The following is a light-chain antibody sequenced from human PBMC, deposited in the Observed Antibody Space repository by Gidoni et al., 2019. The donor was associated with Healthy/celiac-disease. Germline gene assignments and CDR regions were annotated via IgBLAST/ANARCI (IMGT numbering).Light chain of an antibody. CDR1: SSDVGSYNL. Sequence: QSALTQPASESGSPGPSITSSCTGTSSDVGSYNLVSWYQQHPGKAPKLMIYEGSKRPSGVSNRFSGSKSGNTASLTISGLQAEDEADYYCCSYAGSSTFVVFGGGTKLTVL. CDR3: CSYAGSSTFVV. J-gene: IGLJ2*01. V-gene: IGLV2-23*03. CDR2: EGS.